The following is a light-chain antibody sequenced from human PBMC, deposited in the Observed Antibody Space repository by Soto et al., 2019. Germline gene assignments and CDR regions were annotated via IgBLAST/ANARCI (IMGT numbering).Light chain of an antibody. CDR2: ESS. Sequence: QSALTQPASVSGTPGQTITISCTGTSSDVGSNNLVSWYQQHPGKAPQLMIYESSKRPSGVSNRFSCSKSGNTASLTISGLQAEDEADYYCCSYAGSSTYVFGTGTKLTVL. J-gene: IGLJ1*01. CDR3: CSYAGSSTYV. CDR1: SSDVGSNNL. V-gene: IGLV2-23*01.